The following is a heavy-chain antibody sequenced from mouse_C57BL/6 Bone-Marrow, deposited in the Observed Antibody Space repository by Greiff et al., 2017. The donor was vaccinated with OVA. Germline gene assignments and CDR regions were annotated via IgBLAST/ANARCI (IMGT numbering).Heavy chain of an antibody. V-gene: IGHV3-6*01. CDR1: GYSITSGYY. Sequence: VQLKESGPGLVKPSQSLSLTCSVTGYSITSGYYWNWIRQFPGNKLEWMGYISYDGSNNYNPSLKNRISITRDTSKNQFFLKLNSVTTEDTATYYCARERAGRDENYFGYWGQGTTLTVSS. CDR3: ARERAGRDENYFGY. J-gene: IGHJ2*01. D-gene: IGHD3-3*01. CDR2: ISYDGSN.